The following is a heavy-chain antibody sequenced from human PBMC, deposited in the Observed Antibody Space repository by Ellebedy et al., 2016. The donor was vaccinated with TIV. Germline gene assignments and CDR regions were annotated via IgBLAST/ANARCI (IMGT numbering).Heavy chain of an antibody. CDR2: IHSDGTT. D-gene: IGHD5-18*01. CDR1: GFSVSNNY. J-gene: IGHJ4*02. CDR3: ARDTHSYVRFDY. Sequence: GGSLRLSCTASGFSVSNNYMAWVRQAPGKGLEWVSVIHSDGTTNYADSVKGQFTISRDNSENTLHLQMDSLRVEDTAVYYCARDTHSYVRFDYWGQGTLVTVSS. V-gene: IGHV3-53*01.